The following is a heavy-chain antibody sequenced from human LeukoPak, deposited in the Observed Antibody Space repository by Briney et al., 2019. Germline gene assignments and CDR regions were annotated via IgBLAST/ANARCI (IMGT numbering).Heavy chain of an antibody. D-gene: IGHD2-15*01. CDR1: GFTFSSYD. CDR2: INNVGDT. V-gene: IGHV3-13*01. Sequence: HTGGSLRLSCAASGFTFSSYDMHWVRQVIGKGLEWVSGINNVGDTYYPDSVKGRFTVSREDAKNSFYLQMNSLRVGDTAVYYCARRLQGVGSDYWGQGILVSVSS. CDR3: ARRLQGVGSDY. J-gene: IGHJ4*02.